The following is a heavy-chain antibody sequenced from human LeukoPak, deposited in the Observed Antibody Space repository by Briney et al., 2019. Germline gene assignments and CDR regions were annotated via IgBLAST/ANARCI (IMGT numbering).Heavy chain of an antibody. J-gene: IGHJ4*02. CDR2: FDPEDGET. V-gene: IGHV1-24*01. D-gene: IGHD3-22*01. Sequence: ASVKVSCTVSGYTLTELSMHWVRQAPGKGLEWMGGFDPEDGETIYAQKFQGRVTMTEDTSTDTAYMELSSLRSEDTAVYYCATDLAHYDSSGSFDYWGQGTLVTVSS. CDR3: ATDLAHYDSSGSFDY. CDR1: GYTLTELS.